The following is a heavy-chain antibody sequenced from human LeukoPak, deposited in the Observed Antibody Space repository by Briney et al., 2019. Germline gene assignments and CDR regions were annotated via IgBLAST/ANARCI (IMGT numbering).Heavy chain of an antibody. Sequence: GGSVRLSCVVSELMFSSYWMSWVRQAPGKGLEWVAKIKEDGTEKYYVASVKGRFTISRDNAKNSLYLQMDSLRVEDTAVYYWARDTLDYGGWNHYWGQGTLVIVSS. CDR2: IKEDGTEK. V-gene: IGHV3-7*01. CDR1: ELMFSSYW. CDR3: ARDTLDYGGWNHY. J-gene: IGHJ4*02. D-gene: IGHD4-23*01.